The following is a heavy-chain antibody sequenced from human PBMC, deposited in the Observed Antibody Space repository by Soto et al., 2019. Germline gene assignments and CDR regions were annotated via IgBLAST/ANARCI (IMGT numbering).Heavy chain of an antibody. V-gene: IGHV4-30-4*01. CDR1: GDSISSADYY. J-gene: IGHJ6*02. CDR3: ARDLWVEPELYYYGMDV. CDR2: IFYSGTT. D-gene: IGHD1-1*01. Sequence: QVQLQESGPGLVRPSQTLSLTCTVSGDSISSADYYWSWIRQTPGKGLEWIGHIFYSGTTYYNPSLKSRLTISVDTSQNHFSLGLTSVTAADTAVDYCARDLWVEPELYYYGMDVWGQGTTVTVSS.